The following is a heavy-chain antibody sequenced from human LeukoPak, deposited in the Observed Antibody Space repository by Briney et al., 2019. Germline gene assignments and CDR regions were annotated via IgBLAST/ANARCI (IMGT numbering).Heavy chain of an antibody. V-gene: IGHV4-34*01. CDR1: GGSFSGHY. J-gene: IGHJ4*02. D-gene: IGHD3-16*01. CDR3: ARSVSGGLECDS. CDR2: INHNGIT. Sequence: PSETLSLTCGVYGGSFSGHYWTWIRQPPGKGLEWIGEINHNGITNYNPSLKSRVTISVDTSKNQFSLELRSVTAADTAVYYCARSVSGGLECDSWAQGSLVTVSS.